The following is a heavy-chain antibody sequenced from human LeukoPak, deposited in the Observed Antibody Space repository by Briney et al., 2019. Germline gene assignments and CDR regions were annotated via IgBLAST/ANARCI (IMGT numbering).Heavy chain of an antibody. CDR1: GGSFSGYY. Sequence: PSETLSLTCAVYGGSFSGYYWSWIRQPPGKGLEWIGEINHSGSTNHNPSLKSRVTISVDTSKNQFSLKLSSVTAADTAVYYCATTVVGLDYWGQGTLVTVSS. CDR2: INHSGST. D-gene: IGHD1-26*01. J-gene: IGHJ4*02. CDR3: ATTVVGLDY. V-gene: IGHV4-34*01.